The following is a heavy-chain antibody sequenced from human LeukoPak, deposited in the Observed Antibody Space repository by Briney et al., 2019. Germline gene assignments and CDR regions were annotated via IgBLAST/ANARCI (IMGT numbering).Heavy chain of an antibody. CDR3: ATSVLRYFDWLPPDY. CDR1: GYTFTGYY. V-gene: IGHV1-2*02. CDR2: INLNSGGT. J-gene: IGHJ4*02. D-gene: IGHD3-9*01. Sequence: ASVKVSCKASGYTFTGYYMHWVRQAPGQGLEWMGWINLNSGGTNYAQKFQGRVTMTRDTSISTAYMELSRLRSDDTAVYYCATSVLRYFDWLPPDYWGQGTLITVSS.